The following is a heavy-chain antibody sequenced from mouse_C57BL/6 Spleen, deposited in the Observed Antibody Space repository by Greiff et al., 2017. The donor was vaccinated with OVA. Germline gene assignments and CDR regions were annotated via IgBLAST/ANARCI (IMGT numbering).Heavy chain of an antibody. CDR3: TRLSNYGVDY. V-gene: IGHV1-15*01. J-gene: IGHJ2*01. CDR2: IDPDTGGT. D-gene: IGHD2-5*01. Sequence: QVQLQQSGAELVRPGASVTLSCKASGYTFTDYEMHWVKQTPVHGLEWIGAIDPDTGGTAYNQKFKGKAILTADKSSSTAYMELRSLTSEDSAVYYCTRLSNYGVDYWGQGTTLTVSS. CDR1: GYTFTDYE.